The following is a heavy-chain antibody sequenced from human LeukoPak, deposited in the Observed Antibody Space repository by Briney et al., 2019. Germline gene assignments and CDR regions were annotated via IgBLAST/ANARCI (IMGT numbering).Heavy chain of an antibody. D-gene: IGHD3-22*01. V-gene: IGHV1-2*02. Sequence: ASVKVSCKASGYTFTAYFMHWVRQAPGQGLEWMGWINPNNGDTNYAQKFQGRVTMTRDTSINTAYMELSRLRSDDTAMYYCARAPKPRALYYDSSGYHFDYWGQGTLVTVSS. CDR2: INPNNGDT. CDR1: GYTFTAYF. CDR3: ARAPKPRALYYDSSGYHFDY. J-gene: IGHJ4*02.